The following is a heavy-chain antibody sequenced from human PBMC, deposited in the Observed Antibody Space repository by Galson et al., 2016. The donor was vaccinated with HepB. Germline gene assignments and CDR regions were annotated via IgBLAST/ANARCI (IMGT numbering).Heavy chain of an antibody. CDR2: INPNSGGT. CDR3: ARVFTMVRGVTNTFYYYGMDV. V-gene: IGHV1-2*02. CDR1: GYTLTDYY. Sequence: SVKVSCKASGYTLTDYYIHWVRQAPGQGLERMGWINPNSGGTNYAQKFQGRVTMTRDTSISTAYMELSGLKSDDTAVYYCARVFTMVRGVTNTFYYYGMDVWGQGTTVTVSS. D-gene: IGHD3-10*01. J-gene: IGHJ6*02.